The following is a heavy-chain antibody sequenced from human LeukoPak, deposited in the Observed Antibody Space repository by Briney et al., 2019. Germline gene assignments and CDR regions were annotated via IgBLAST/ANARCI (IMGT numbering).Heavy chain of an antibody. CDR2: IYYSGST. J-gene: IGHJ3*02. Sequence: PSETLSLTCTVSGGSISSYYWSWNRQPPGKGLEWIGYIYYSGSTNYNPSLKSRVTISVDKSKNQFSLKLSSVTAADTAVYYCAVITMTAFDIRGQGTMVTVSS. V-gene: IGHV4-59*12. CDR1: GGSISSYY. CDR3: AVITMTAFDI. D-gene: IGHD3-22*01.